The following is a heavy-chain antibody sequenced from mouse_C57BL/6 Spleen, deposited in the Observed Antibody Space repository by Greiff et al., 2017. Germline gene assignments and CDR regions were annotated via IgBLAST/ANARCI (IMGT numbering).Heavy chain of an antibody. D-gene: IGHD3-1*01. CDR2: IDPEDGET. CDR1: GFNIKDYY. Sequence: EVQLQQSGAELVKPGASVKLSCTASGFNIKDYYMHWVKQRPEQGLEWIGRIDPEDGETKYAPQFQGKATIPADTSSNTAYLQLSSLTSEDTAVYYCARSGGAGYYFDYWGQGTTLTVSS. V-gene: IGHV14-2*01. CDR3: ARSGGAGYYFDY. J-gene: IGHJ2*01.